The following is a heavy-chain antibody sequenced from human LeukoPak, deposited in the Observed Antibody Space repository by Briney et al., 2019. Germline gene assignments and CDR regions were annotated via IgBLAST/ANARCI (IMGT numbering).Heavy chain of an antibody. D-gene: IGHD4-4*01. J-gene: IGHJ4*02. CDR2: ISGSGGST. CDR3: AKIEVIQYQPRYFFDY. Sequence: RSGGSLRLSCAASGFTFSSYAMSWVRQAPGKGLEWVSAISGSGGSTYYADSVKGRFTISRDNSKYTLYLHMTSLRVEDTAVYYCAKIEVIQYQPRYFFDYWGQGTLVTVSS. V-gene: IGHV3-23*01. CDR1: GFTFSSYA.